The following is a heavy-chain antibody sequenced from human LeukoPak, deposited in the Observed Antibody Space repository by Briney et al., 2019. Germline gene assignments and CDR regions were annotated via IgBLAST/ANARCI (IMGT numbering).Heavy chain of an antibody. Sequence: GGFLRLSGAASGFTFSRHGMHWVGKPPGKGREWVAIISNDGSRKYYAHPVEGRFTISRDNSKNTLYLQMDSLRAEDTAVYYCARDRAWNYFDYWGQGTLVTVSS. CDR3: ARDRAWNYFDY. CDR2: ISNDGSRK. V-gene: IGHV3-30*03. D-gene: IGHD3-3*01. J-gene: IGHJ4*02. CDR1: GFTFSRHG.